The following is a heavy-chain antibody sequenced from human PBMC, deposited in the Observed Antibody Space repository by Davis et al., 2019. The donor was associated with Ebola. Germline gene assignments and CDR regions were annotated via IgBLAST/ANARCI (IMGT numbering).Heavy chain of an antibody. D-gene: IGHD1-7*01. V-gene: IGHV3-23*01. CDR3: AKRWELHYFDY. Sequence: GESLKISCAASGFPFSSYCMSWVRQAPGKGLEWVSAMSGSAGNTYYADSVKGRFTISRDNSKNTLYLQMNSLGVEDTAIYYCAKRWELHYFDYWGQGALVAVSS. CDR2: MSGSAGNT. J-gene: IGHJ4*02. CDR1: GFPFSSYC.